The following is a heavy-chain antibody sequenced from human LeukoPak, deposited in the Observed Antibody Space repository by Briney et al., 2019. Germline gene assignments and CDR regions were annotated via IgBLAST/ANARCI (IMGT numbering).Heavy chain of an antibody. V-gene: IGHV3-23*01. CDR1: GFTFSSYA. J-gene: IGHJ4*02. CDR3: AKAPVIVVVITTSFDY. CDR2: ISGSGGST. D-gene: IGHD3-22*01. Sequence: GGSLRLSCAASGFTFSSYAMSWVRQAPGKGLEWVSAISGSGGSTYYADSVKGRFTISRDNSKNTLYLQMNSLRAEDTAVYYCAKAPVIVVVITTSFDYWGQGTLVTVSS.